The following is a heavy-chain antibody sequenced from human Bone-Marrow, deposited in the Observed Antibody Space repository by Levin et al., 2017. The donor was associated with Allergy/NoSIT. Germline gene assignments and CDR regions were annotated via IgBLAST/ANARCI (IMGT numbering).Heavy chain of an antibody. D-gene: IGHD3-9*01. CDR2: ASHDGSNK. CDR3: AKDGMVRTHYHIVTAYVGPYVDY. Sequence: GGSLRLSCAASGFTFSNYGMHWVRQAPGEGLEWVAVASHDGSNKYYADFVKGRFTISRDNSKNTLYLQMNSLRAEDTAIYYCAKDGMVRTHYHIVTAYVGPYVDYWGQGTLVTVSS. V-gene: IGHV3-30*18. CDR1: GFTFSNYG. J-gene: IGHJ4*02.